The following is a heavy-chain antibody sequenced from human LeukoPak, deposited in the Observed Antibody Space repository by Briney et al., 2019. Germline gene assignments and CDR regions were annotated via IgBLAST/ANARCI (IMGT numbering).Heavy chain of an antibody. CDR2: IYASGST. Sequence: SETLSLTCTVSGGSISSGDYFWNWIRQPAGKGLEWIGRIYASGSTSYNPSLKSRVTISVDTSKNQFSLKLSSVTAADTAVYYCARGRRNYYDSSDYHRRAFDIWGQGTMVTVSS. D-gene: IGHD3-22*01. CDR1: GGSISSGDYF. J-gene: IGHJ3*02. V-gene: IGHV4-61*02. CDR3: ARGRRNYYDSSDYHRRAFDI.